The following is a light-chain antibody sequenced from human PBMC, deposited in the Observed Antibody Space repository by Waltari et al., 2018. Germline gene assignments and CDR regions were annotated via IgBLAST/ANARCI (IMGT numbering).Light chain of an antibody. Sequence: SYELTQPPSVSWSPAQTARITCSGDDLPKKYTYWNQQKQGQAPVVVIYEDTKRPSGIPERFSGSSSGTMATFTISGAQVEDEADYYCYSTDSSGNHRVFGRGTKLTVL. V-gene: IGLV3-10*01. CDR1: DLPKKY. CDR2: EDT. J-gene: IGLJ3*02. CDR3: YSTDSSGNHRV.